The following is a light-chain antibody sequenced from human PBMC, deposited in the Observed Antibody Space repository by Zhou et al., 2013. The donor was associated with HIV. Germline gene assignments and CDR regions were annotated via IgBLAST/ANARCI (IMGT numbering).Light chain of an antibody. V-gene: IGKV3-20*01. J-gene: IGKJ1*01. Sequence: EIVLTQSPGTLSLSPGERATLSCRASQSVSSSYLAWYQQKPGQAPRLLIFGASNRATDIPDKFSGSGSGTDFTLTISRLEPEDFAVYYCQQYGGSPWTFGQGPRWTS. CDR1: QSVSSSY. CDR3: QQYGGSPWT. CDR2: GAS.